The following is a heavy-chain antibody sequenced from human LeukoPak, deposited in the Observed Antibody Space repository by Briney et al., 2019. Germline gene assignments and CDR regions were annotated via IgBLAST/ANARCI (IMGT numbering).Heavy chain of an antibody. J-gene: IGHJ4*02. CDR3: ARGPLAYSGISGGDY. V-gene: IGHV1-18*01. Sequence: ASVKVSCTASGYTFTSYGISWVRQAPGQGLEWMGWISAYNGNTNYAQKLQGRVTMTTDTSTSTAYMELRSLRSDDTAVYYCARGPLAYSGISGGDYWGQGTLVTVSS. CDR2: ISAYNGNT. CDR1: GYTFTSYG. D-gene: IGHD1-26*01.